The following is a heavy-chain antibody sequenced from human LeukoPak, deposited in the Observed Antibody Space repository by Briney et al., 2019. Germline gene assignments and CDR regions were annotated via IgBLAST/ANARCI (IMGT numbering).Heavy chain of an antibody. J-gene: IGHJ5*02. D-gene: IGHD3-22*01. CDR3: AREIRAYYYDSSGYDPPNWFDP. CDR1: GGSVSSYY. V-gene: IGHV4-59*02. CDR2: IHNSGST. Sequence: SETLSLTCTVSGGSVSSYYWSWIRQPPGKGLEWIGYIHNSGSTNYNASLKSRVTISVDTSKNQFSLKLSSVTAADTAVYYCAREIRAYYYDSSGYDPPNWFDPWGQGTQVTVSS.